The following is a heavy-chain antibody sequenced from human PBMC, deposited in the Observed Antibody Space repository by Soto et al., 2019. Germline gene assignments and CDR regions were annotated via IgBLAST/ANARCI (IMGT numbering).Heavy chain of an antibody. Sequence: PSETLSLTCAVYGGSFSGYYWSWIRQPPGKGLEWIGEINHSGSTNYNPSLKSRVTISVDTSKNQFSLKLSSVTAADTAVYYCARGSSDTAMVTIDYWGQGTLVTVSS. CDR3: ARGSSDTAMVTIDY. V-gene: IGHV4-34*01. J-gene: IGHJ4*02. CDR1: GGSFSGYY. D-gene: IGHD5-18*01. CDR2: INHSGST.